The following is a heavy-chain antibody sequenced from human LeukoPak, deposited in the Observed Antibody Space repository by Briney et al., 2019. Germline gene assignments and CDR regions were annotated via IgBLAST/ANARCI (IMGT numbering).Heavy chain of an antibody. Sequence: GGSLRLSCAASGCTFSSYVMHWVRQAPGKGLEWVAVISYDGSNKYYADSVKGRFTISRDNSKNTLYLQMNSLRAEDTAVYYCAKLAVAGTESPFDYWGRGTLVTVSS. D-gene: IGHD6-19*01. CDR3: AKLAVAGTESPFDY. J-gene: IGHJ4*02. CDR2: ISYDGSNK. CDR1: GCTFSSYV. V-gene: IGHV3-30*18.